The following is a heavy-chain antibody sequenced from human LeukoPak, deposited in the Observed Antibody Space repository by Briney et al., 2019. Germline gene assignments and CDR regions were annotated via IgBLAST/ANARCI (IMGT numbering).Heavy chain of an antibody. Sequence: GGSLRLSCAASGFTFDDYAMHWVRQAPGKSLEWVSGISWNSGSIGYADSVKGRFTISRDNAKNSLYLQMNSLRAEDTAMYYCAKDRSAPHMLWNAFDIWGQGTMVTVSS. D-gene: IGHD2-8*01. V-gene: IGHV3-9*01. CDR3: AKDRSAPHMLWNAFDI. J-gene: IGHJ3*02. CDR1: GFTFDDYA. CDR2: ISWNSGSI.